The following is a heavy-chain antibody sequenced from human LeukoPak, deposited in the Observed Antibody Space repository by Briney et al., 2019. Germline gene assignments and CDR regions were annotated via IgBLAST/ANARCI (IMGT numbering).Heavy chain of an antibody. CDR1: GFTFSDYY. Sequence: PGGSLRLSCAASGFTFSDYYMNWIRQAPGKGLEWVSYISISGTTIYYADSVKGRFTTSRDNAKNSLYLQMNSLRAEDTAVYYCARDEFKHTEGFDYWGQGTLVTVSS. CDR3: ARDEFKHTEGFDY. V-gene: IGHV3-11*04. CDR2: ISISGTTI. J-gene: IGHJ4*02. D-gene: IGHD3-10*01.